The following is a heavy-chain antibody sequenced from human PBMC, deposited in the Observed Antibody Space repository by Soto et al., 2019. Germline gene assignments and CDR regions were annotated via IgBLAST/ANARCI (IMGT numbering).Heavy chain of an antibody. V-gene: IGHV1-8*01. CDR2: MNPNSGNT. Sequence: QVQLVQSGAEVKKPGASVKVSCKASGYTFTSYDINWVRQATGQGLEWMGWMNPNSGNTGYAQKFQGRFSMTRNTSISTAYMELSSLRSEDTAVYYCAREVRYCSSTSCRNWFDPWGQGTLVTVSS. CDR3: AREVRYCSSTSCRNWFDP. CDR1: GYTFTSYD. D-gene: IGHD2-2*01. J-gene: IGHJ5*02.